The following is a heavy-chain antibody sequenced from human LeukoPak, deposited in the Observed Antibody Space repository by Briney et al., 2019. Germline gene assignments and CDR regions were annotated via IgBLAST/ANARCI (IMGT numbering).Heavy chain of an antibody. CDR1: GDSISSYY. CDR3: ARGRKNSGWFDP. V-gene: IGHV4-59*12. CDR2: IYYSGST. J-gene: IGHJ5*02. Sequence: SETLSLTCTVSGDSISSYYWSWIRQPPGKGLEWIGYIYYSGSTNYNPSLKSRVTISVDKSKNQFPLKLSSVTAADTAVYYCARGRKNSGWFDPWGQGTLVTVSS. D-gene: IGHD6-19*01.